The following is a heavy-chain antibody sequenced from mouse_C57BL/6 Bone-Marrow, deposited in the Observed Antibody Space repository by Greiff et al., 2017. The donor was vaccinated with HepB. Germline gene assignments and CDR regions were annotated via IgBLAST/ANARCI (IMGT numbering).Heavy chain of an antibody. CDR3: ARGYNGSSPYWYFDV. CDR2: ISSGSSTI. Sequence: EVQVVESGGGLVKPGGSLKLSCAASGFTFSDYGMHWVRQAPEKGLEWVAYISSGSSTIYYADTVKGRFTISRDNAKNTLFLQMTRLRSEDTAMSDCARGYNGSSPYWYFDVCGTGTTVTVSS. CDR1: GFTFSDYG. D-gene: IGHD1-1*01. J-gene: IGHJ1*03. V-gene: IGHV5-17*01.